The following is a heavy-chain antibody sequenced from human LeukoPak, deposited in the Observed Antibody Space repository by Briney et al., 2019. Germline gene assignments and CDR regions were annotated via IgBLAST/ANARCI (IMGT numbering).Heavy chain of an antibody. D-gene: IGHD1-26*01. CDR1: GFTFGGYT. CDR2: ISSSSRFI. J-gene: IGHJ4*02. Sequence: GGSLRLSCAASGFTFGGYTMNWVRQAPGKGLEWVSSISSSSRFIYYADSVKGRFTISRDNSKNTLYLQMDSLRAEDTAVYYCAKRASQRYSGSLGALVDYWGQGTLVTVSS. CDR3: AKRASQRYSGSLGALVDY. V-gene: IGHV3-21*04.